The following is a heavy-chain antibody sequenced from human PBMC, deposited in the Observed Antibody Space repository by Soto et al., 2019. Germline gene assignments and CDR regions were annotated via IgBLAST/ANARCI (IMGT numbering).Heavy chain of an antibody. Sequence: GGSLRLSCAASGFTFDDYAMHWVRQAPGKGLEWVSGISWNSGSIGYADSVKGRFTISRDNAKNSLYLQMNSLRAEDTALYYCAKLDGSRSGTYYYSDYWGQGTLVTVSS. V-gene: IGHV3-9*01. J-gene: IGHJ4*02. CDR3: AKLDGSRSGTYYYSDY. CDR2: ISWNSGSI. D-gene: IGHD6-19*01. CDR1: GFTFDDYA.